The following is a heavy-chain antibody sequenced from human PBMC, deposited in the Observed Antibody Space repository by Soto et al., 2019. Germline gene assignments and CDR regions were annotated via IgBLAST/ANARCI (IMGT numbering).Heavy chain of an antibody. Sequence: VQVVESGGDLVQPGGSLRLSCAASGFTFSSSWINWVRQAPGKGLEWVANTNEDGSAKYHVDSVKGRFTISRDNAKNSLYLPMNNRRGEDTAVYYCGRGRQHAIAIWGQGTMVPVSS. V-gene: IGHV3-7*04. CDR2: TNEDGSAK. D-gene: IGHD6-25*01. CDR1: GFTFSSSW. CDR3: GRGRQHAIAI. J-gene: IGHJ3*02.